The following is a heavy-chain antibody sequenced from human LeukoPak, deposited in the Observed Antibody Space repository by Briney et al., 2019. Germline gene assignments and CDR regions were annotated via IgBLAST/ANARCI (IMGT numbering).Heavy chain of an antibody. J-gene: IGHJ3*02. CDR1: GYSFTSYW. V-gene: IGHV5-51*01. Sequence: GESLKISCKGSGYSFTSYWIGWVRQMPGKGLKWMGIIYPGDSDTRYSPSFQGQVTISADKSISTAYLQWSSLKASDTAMYYCARSHKQYYDFWSGYPRIWGQGTMVTVSS. CDR2: IYPGDSDT. CDR3: ARSHKQYYDFWSGYPRI. D-gene: IGHD3-3*01.